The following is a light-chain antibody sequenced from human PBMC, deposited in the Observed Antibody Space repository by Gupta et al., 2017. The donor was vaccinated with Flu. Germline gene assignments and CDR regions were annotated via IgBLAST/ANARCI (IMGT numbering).Light chain of an antibody. V-gene: IGKV1-39*01. CDR1: ENIGNY. CDR3: QQTYSTLWT. Sequence: DIQMTQSPSSLSASVGDRVTITCRASENIGNYVNWYQHKPGKAPNLLIYAASRLQTGVPSRFSGSGSGTDFTLTISSLQPEDFATYYCQQTYSTLWTFGEGTKVDIK. J-gene: IGKJ1*01. CDR2: AAS.